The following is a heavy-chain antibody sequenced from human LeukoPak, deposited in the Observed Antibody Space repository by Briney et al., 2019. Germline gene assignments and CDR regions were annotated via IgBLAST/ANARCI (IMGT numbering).Heavy chain of an antibody. CDR2: INPDDSET. V-gene: IGHV5-51*01. D-gene: IGHD2-2*01. CDR3: ARLVVPAAISY. J-gene: IGHJ4*02. Sequence: GESLKISCQASGYKFTNYWIGWGRQMSGKGLEWMGIINPDDSETTYSPSFQGQVIISVDKSVSTAYLQWTSLKASDSAMYYCARLVVPAAISYWGQGTLVNVFS. CDR1: GYKFTNYW.